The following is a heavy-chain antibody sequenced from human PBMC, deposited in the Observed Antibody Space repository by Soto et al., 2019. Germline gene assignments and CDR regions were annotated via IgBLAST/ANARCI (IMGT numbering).Heavy chain of an antibody. CDR2: ISSSDSTI. D-gene: IGHD6-13*01. CDR1: GFTFSSYS. Sequence: GGSLRLSCGASGFTFSSYSMNWVRQAPGKGLEWVSYISSSDSTIYYADSVKGRFTISRDNAKNSLYLQMNSLRAEDTAVYYCSRILSGAAGNGFAYRGQGTLVTVSS. J-gene: IGHJ4*02. CDR3: SRILSGAAGNGFAY. V-gene: IGHV3-48*01.